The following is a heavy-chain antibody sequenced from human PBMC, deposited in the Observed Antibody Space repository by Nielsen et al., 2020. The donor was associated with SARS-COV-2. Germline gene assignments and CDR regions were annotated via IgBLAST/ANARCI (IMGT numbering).Heavy chain of an antibody. D-gene: IGHD3-10*01. CDR2: INPNSGGT. V-gene: IGHV1-2*04. Sequence: WVRQAPGQGLEWMGWINPNSGGTNYAQKFQGWVTMTRDTSISTAYMELSRLRSDDTAVYYCARGSGSADYWGQGTLVTVSS. J-gene: IGHJ4*02. CDR3: ARGSGSADY.